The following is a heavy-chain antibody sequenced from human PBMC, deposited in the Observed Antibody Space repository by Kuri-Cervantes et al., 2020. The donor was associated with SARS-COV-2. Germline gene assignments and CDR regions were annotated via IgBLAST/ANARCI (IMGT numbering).Heavy chain of an antibody. J-gene: IGHJ6*02. CDR2: IYLGDSDT. V-gene: IGHV5-51*01. CDR3: ARLPCGTIFGSGGSCYSSTNYYYYGMDV. Sequence: GGSLRLSCKGSGYSFANYWIGWVRQMPGKGLEWMGVIYLGDSDTRHSPSFQGQVTISADKSISTAYLQWSSLKASDTAMYYCARLPCGTIFGSGGSCYSSTNYYYYGMDVWGQGTTVTVSS. D-gene: IGHD2-15*01. CDR1: GYSFANYW.